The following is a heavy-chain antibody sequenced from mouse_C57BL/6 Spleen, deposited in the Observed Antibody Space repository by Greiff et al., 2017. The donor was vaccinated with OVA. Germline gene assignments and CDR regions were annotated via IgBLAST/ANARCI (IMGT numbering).Heavy chain of an antibody. CDR1: GYTFTSYW. J-gene: IGHJ2*01. CDR3: ARSGESSAGYVDY. V-gene: IGHV1-64*01. D-gene: IGHD6-1*01. Sequence: QVQLQQPGAELVKPGASVKLSCKASGYTFTSYWMHWVKQRPGQGLEWIGMIHPNSGSTNYNEKFKSKATLTVDKSSSTAYMQLSSLTSEDSAVYDSARSGESSAGYVDYWGQGTTLTVSS. CDR2: IHPNSGST.